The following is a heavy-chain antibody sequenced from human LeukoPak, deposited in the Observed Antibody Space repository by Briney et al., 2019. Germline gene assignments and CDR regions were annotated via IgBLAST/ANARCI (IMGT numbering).Heavy chain of an antibody. Sequence: GETLKISCTTSGYSFTTYWIGWVRQMPGKGLEWMGIIYPGDSDTRYSPSFQGQVTISADKSISTAYLQWSSLKASDTAMYYCARRGRNYNNTNWFDPWGQGTLVTVSS. CDR2: IYPGDSDT. CDR3: ARRGRNYNNTNWFDP. V-gene: IGHV5-51*01. J-gene: IGHJ5*02. CDR1: GYSFTTYW. D-gene: IGHD3-10*01.